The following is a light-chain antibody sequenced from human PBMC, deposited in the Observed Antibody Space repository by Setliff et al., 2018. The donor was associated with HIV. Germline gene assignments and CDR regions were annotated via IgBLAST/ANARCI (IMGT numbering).Light chain of an antibody. CDR1: SSDVGSYNY. CDR3: SSYTSSSTLVV. V-gene: IGLV2-14*01. Sequence: QSALAQPASVSGSPGQSITISCTGTSSDVGSYNYVSWYQQHPGKAPKLMIYDVSNRPSGVSNRFPGSKSGNTASLTISGLQAEDEADYYCSSYTSSSTLVVFGGGTKVTVL. CDR2: DVS. J-gene: IGLJ2*01.